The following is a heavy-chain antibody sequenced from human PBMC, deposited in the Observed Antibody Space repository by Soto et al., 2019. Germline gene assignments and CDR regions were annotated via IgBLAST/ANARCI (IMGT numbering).Heavy chain of an antibody. D-gene: IGHD3-10*01. J-gene: IGHJ6*02. CDR1: GGSISSYY. V-gene: IGHV4-59*01. CDR3: ARCMVRGTWERYYGMDV. CDR2: IYYSGST. Sequence: QVQLQESGPGLVKPSETLSLTCTVSGGSISSYYWSWIRQPPGKGLEWIGYIYYSGSTNYLPSLKSRVTISVDTPKNQFSQKLSSVTAAYTAVYYCARCMVRGTWERYYGMDVWGQGTTVTVSS.